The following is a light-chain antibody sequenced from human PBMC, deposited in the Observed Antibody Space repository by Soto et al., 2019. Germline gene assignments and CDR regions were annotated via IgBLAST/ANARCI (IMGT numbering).Light chain of an antibody. CDR3: QQYNNWPELT. V-gene: IGKV3-15*01. J-gene: IGKJ4*01. CDR2: GAS. CDR1: QSVSSN. Sequence: EIVMTQSPATLSVSPGERATLSCRASQSVSSNLAWYQQKPGQAPRLLIYGASTRATGIPARLSCSGSGTEFTLTISSLQSEDFAVYYCQQYNNWPELTFGGGPKVEIK.